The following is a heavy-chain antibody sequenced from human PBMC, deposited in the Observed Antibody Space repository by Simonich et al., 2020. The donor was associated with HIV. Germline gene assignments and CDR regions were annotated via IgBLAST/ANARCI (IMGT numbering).Heavy chain of an antibody. J-gene: IGHJ4*02. V-gene: IGHV4-34*01. Sequence: QVQLQQWGAGLLKPSETLSLTCAVYGGSFSGYYWNWIRQPPGKGLEWLGEINHSGNTNYNPSLKSRVTISVDTSKNQFSLKLNSVTAADTAVYYCARRRAVAGHFDYWGQGTLVTVSS. CDR3: ARRRAVAGHFDY. CDR1: GGSFSGYY. CDR2: INHSGNT. D-gene: IGHD6-19*01.